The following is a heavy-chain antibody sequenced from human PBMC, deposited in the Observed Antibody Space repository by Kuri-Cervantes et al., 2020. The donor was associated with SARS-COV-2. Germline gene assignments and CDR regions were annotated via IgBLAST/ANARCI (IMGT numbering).Heavy chain of an antibody. CDR3: VKSLRFLEWFPLDY. V-gene: IGHV3-64D*08. CDR2: INNDGYYT. CDR1: GLTFSHYV. Sequence: GESLKISWSASGLTFSHYVMHWVRQAPGKGLEYVSAINNDGYYTYYTDSVKGRFIISRDNSKNTLYGQMSSLRAEDTAVYYCVKSLRFLEWFPLDYWGQGTLVTVSS. J-gene: IGHJ4*02. D-gene: IGHD3-3*01.